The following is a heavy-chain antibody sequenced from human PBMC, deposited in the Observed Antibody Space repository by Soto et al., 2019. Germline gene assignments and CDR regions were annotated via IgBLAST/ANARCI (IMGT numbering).Heavy chain of an antibody. J-gene: IGHJ4*02. Sequence: EVQLLESGGGLVQPGGSLRLSCAASGFTFSSYVMSWVRQAPGKGLEWVSAISGSGGSTYYADSVKGRFTISRDNSKNTLYLQMNSLRAEDTAVYYCAKDDGERTTVTTHWGQGTLVTVSS. CDR3: AKDDGERTTVTTH. V-gene: IGHV3-23*01. CDR2: ISGSGGST. D-gene: IGHD4-17*01. CDR1: GFTFSSYV.